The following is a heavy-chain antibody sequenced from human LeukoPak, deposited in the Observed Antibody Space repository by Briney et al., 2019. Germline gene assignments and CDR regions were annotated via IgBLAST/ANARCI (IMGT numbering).Heavy chain of an antibody. Sequence: GGSLRLSCAASGFTFSSYAMHWVRQAPGKGLEWVAVISYDGSNKYYADSVKGRFTISRDNSKNTLYLQMNSLRAEDTAVYYCARDVAHSSSWYFDYWGQGTLVTVSS. CDR2: ISYDGSNK. D-gene: IGHD6-13*01. CDR1: GFTFSSYA. V-gene: IGHV3-30-3*01. J-gene: IGHJ4*02. CDR3: ARDVAHSSSWYFDY.